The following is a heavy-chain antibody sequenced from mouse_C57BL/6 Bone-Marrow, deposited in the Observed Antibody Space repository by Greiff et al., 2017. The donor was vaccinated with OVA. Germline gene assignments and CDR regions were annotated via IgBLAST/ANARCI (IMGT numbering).Heavy chain of an antibody. V-gene: IGHV1-76*01. J-gene: IGHJ4*01. CDR2: IYPGSGNT. D-gene: IGHD1-1*01. CDR1: GYTFTDYY. CDR3: ARNDGSSYDYYAMDY. Sequence: QVQLQQSGAELVRPGASVKLSCKASGYTFTDYYINWVKQRPGQGLEWIARIYPGSGNTYYNEKFKGKATLTAEKSSSTAYMQLSSLTSEDSAVYFCARNDGSSYDYYAMDYWGQGTSVTVSS.